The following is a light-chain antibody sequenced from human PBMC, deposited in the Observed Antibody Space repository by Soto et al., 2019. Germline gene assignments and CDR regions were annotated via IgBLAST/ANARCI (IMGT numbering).Light chain of an antibody. Sequence: EIVMTQSPAILSVSPGERATLSCRASQSVSSYLAWYQQRPGQAPRLLIYGASTRATGIPARFSGNGSETEFTLTISSLQSEDFAIDYCQQYNHWPPWLTFGGGTKVDIK. CDR1: QSVSSY. J-gene: IGKJ4*01. CDR3: QQYNHWPPWLT. CDR2: GAS. V-gene: IGKV3-15*01.